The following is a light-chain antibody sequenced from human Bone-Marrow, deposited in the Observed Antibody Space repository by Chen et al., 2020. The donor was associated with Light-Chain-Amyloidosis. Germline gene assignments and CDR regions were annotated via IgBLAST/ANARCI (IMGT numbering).Light chain of an antibody. CDR2: RDT. J-gene: IGLJ2*01. CDR3: QSADSSGTYEVI. Sequence: SYELPQPPSVSVSPGQTARITGSGDDLPTKYAYWYQQKPGQAPVLVIHRDTERPSGISERFSGSSSGTTATLTISGVQAEDEADYHGQSADSSGTYEVIFGGGTKLTVL. CDR1: DLPTKY. V-gene: IGLV3-25*03.